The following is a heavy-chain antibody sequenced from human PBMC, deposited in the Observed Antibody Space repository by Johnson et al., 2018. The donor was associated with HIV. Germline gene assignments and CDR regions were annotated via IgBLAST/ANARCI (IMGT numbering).Heavy chain of an antibody. CDR2: INQDGSEK. CDR3: ARGASSSNSFDI. J-gene: IGHJ3*02. Sequence: VQLVESGGGVVQPGGSLRLSCAASGFTFCRYWMNWVRQAPGKGLEWVANINQDGSEKYYVDSVKGRFTISRDNAKNSLYLQMNSLRVEDTGVYYCARGASSSNSFDIWGQGTMVTVSS. V-gene: IGHV3-7*05. D-gene: IGHD6-6*01. CDR1: GFTFCRYW.